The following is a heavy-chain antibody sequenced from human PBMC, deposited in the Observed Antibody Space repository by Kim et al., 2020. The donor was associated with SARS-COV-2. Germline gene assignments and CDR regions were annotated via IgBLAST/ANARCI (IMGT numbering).Heavy chain of an antibody. CDR2: IYYSGST. D-gene: IGHD3-22*01. Sequence: SETLSLTCTVSGGSISSGGYYWSWIRQHPGKGLEWIGYIYYSGSTYYNPSLKSRVTISVDTSKNQFSLKLSSVTAADTAVYYCARDYYDSSGYLGPFDPWGQGTLVTVSS. V-gene: IGHV4-31*03. CDR1: GGSISSGGYY. CDR3: ARDYYDSSGYLGPFDP. J-gene: IGHJ5*02.